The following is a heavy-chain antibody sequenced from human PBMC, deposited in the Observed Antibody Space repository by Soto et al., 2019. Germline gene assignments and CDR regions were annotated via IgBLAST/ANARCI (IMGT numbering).Heavy chain of an antibody. CDR2: ISYNGGAQ. CDR3: AKEPLEVSGRNAFNI. J-gene: IGHJ3*02. V-gene: IGHV3-30*18. CDR1: GSTFSRYG. D-gene: IGHD1-1*01. Sequence: QVQLVESGGGVFQPGRSLRLSCAASGSTFSRYGMHWVRQAPGKGLDWVAVISYNGGAQYYADSVKGRFTISRENSRNTLYLQMNSLGPEDTAVYYCAKEPLEVSGRNAFNIWGQGTMVTASS.